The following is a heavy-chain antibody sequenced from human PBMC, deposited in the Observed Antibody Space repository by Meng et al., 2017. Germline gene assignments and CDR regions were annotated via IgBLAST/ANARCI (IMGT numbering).Heavy chain of an antibody. CDR1: GFSLSTSGVG. D-gene: IGHD5-24*01. J-gene: IGHJ4*02. CDR2: IYWDDDK. Sequence: QIPLKESGPALVKPTQTLTLTCTFSGFSLSTSGVGVGWIRQPPGKALEWLALIYWDDDKRYSPSLKSRLTITKDTSKNQVVLTMTNMDPVDTATYYCAHRPNVEMATYHFDYWGQGTLVTVSS. CDR3: AHRPNVEMATYHFDY. V-gene: IGHV2-5*02.